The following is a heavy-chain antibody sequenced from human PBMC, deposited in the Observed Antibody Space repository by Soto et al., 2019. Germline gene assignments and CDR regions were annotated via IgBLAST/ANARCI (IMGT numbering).Heavy chain of an antibody. V-gene: IGHV1-69*04. J-gene: IGHJ3*02. CDR3: ARDKYCSSTSCPNPNAFDI. CDR2: IIPILGIA. CDR1: GGTFSSYT. Sequence: VASVKVSCKASGGTFSSYTISWVRQAPGQGLEWMGRIIPILGIANYAQKFQGRVTITADKSTSTAYMELSSLRSEDTAVYYCARDKYCSSTSCPNPNAFDIWGQGTMVTVSS. D-gene: IGHD2-2*01.